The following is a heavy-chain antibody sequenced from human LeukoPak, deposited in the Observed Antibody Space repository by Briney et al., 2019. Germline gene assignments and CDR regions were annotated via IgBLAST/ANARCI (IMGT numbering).Heavy chain of an antibody. V-gene: IGHV4-38-2*02. D-gene: IGHD3-9*01. CDR1: GYSISSGYY. J-gene: IGHJ4*02. CDR2: IYHSGST. Sequence: SETLSLTCTVSGYSISSGYYWGWIRQPPGKGLEWIGSIYHSGSTYYNPSLKSRVTISVDTSKNQFSLKLSSVTAADTAVYYCEGGIRYFDWSRSPFDYWGQGTLVTVSS. CDR3: EGGIRYFDWSRSPFDY.